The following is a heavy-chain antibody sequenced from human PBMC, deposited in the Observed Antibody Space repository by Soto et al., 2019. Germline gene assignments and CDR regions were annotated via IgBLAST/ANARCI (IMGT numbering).Heavy chain of an antibody. Sequence: QVQLVESVGCLVNPGGSLRLSCVASGFTFSDYYMTWIRQAPGKGLEWVSCISDGGRAMYYADSVKGRFTISRDNADNSLYCQMNSLRAEYTAVYYCARERVVGSRGHPNDYWGQGSLVTVSS. CDR2: ISDGGRAM. CDR3: ARERVVGSRGHPNDY. D-gene: IGHD3-22*01. CDR1: GFTFSDYY. J-gene: IGHJ4*02. V-gene: IGHV3-11*01.